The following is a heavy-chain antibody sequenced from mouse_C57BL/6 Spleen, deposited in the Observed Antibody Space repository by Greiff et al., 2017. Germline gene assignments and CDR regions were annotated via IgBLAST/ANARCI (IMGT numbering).Heavy chain of an antibody. D-gene: IGHD2-1*01. J-gene: IGHJ3*01. V-gene: IGHV1-15*01. Sequence: QVQLQQSGAELVRPGASVTLSCKASGYTFTDYEMHWVKQTPVHGLEWIGAIDPETGGTAYNQKFKGKAILTADKSSSTAYMELRSLTSEDSAVYYCSRGYYVNFRFFAYWGQGTLVTVSA. CDR1: GYTFTDYE. CDR3: SRGYYVNFRFFAY. CDR2: IDPETGGT.